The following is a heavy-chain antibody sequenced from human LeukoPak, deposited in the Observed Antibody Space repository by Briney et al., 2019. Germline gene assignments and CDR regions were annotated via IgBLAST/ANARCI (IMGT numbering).Heavy chain of an antibody. CDR1: GGSFSGYY. V-gene: IGHV4-34*01. D-gene: IGHD3-10*01. J-gene: IGHJ4*02. CDR3: AGGSGIDY. Sequence: SETLSLTCAVYGGSFSGYYWSWIRQPPGKGLEWIGEINHSGSTNYNPSLKSRVTISVDTSKNQFSLKLSSVTAADTAVYYCAGGSGIDYWGQGTLVTVSS. CDR2: INHSGST.